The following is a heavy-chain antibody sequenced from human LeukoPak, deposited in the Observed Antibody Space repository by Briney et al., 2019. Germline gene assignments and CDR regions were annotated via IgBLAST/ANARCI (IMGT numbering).Heavy chain of an antibody. Sequence: GGSLRLSCAASGFTLSSYSMSWVRQAPGKGLEWVSYISSHSSTKYYADSVKGRFTISRDNAKNSLYLQMDSLRAEDTAVYYCARDGREWGGYYFNYWGQGTLVTVPS. V-gene: IGHV3-48*01. CDR1: GFTLSSYS. CDR2: ISSHSSTK. D-gene: IGHD3-3*01. CDR3: ARDGREWGGYYFNY. J-gene: IGHJ4*02.